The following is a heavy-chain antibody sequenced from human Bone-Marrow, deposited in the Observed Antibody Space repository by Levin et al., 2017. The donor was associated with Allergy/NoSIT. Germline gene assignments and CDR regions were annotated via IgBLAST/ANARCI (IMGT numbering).Heavy chain of an antibody. CDR1: GFTFSNYA. V-gene: IGHV3-23*01. CDR2: ISTSGGTT. CDR3: AKRYCSGPDCYPRSMDV. D-gene: IGHD2-15*01. Sequence: GASVKVSCAASGFTFSNYAMRWVRQAPGKGLEWVSGISTSGGTTDYADSVKGRFTISRDNSKNTLYLQMNSLRAEDTALYYCAKRYCSGPDCYPRSMDVWGQGTTVTVSS. J-gene: IGHJ6*02.